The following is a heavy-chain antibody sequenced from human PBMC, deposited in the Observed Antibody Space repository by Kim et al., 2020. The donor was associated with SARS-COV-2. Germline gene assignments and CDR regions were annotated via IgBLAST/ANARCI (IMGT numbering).Heavy chain of an antibody. Sequence: GGSLRLSCAASGFTFSSYGMHWVRQAPGKGLEWVAVISYDGSNKYYADSVKGRFTISRDNSKNTLYLQMNSLRAEDTAVYYCAKEEQLLWFGEIDYWGQG. D-gene: IGHD3-10*01. CDR3: AKEEQLLWFGEIDY. CDR2: ISYDGSNK. V-gene: IGHV3-30*18. J-gene: IGHJ4*02. CDR1: GFTFSSYG.